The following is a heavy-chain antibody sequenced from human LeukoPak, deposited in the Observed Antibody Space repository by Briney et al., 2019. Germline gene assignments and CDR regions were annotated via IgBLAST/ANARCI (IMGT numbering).Heavy chain of an antibody. J-gene: IGHJ4*02. V-gene: IGHV3-23*01. CDR1: GFTFGDHS. CDR2: LTDGRGTT. D-gene: IGHD3-22*01. Sequence: GGSLRLSCAASGFTFGDHSMSWVRQAPGKGLEWVSSLTDGRGTTYYADSVKGRFTISRDNSKNTLYLQMNNLRAEDTAVYYCAKEGYYYDSSGYAAYFDYWGQGTLVTVSS. CDR3: AKEGYYYDSSGYAAYFDY.